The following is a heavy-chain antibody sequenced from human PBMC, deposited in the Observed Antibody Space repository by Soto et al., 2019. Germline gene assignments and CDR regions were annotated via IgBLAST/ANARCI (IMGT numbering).Heavy chain of an antibody. CDR1: GGTFSSYA. CDR3: ARGGPRTKWLLPPRPFDY. V-gene: IGHV1-69*01. J-gene: IGHJ4*02. D-gene: IGHD3-22*01. Sequence: QVQLVQSGAEVKKPGSSVRVSCTASGGTFSSYAISWVRQAPGQGLEWMGGIIPIFGTANYAQKFQGRVTITADESTSTAYMELNSLKSEDTAVYYCARGGPRTKWLLPPRPFDYWGQGTLVTVSS. CDR2: IIPIFGTA.